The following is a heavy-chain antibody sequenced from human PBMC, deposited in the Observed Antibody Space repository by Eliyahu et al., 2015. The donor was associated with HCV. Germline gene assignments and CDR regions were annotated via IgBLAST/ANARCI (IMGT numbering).Heavy chain of an antibody. J-gene: IGHJ5*02. V-gene: IGHV4-59*01. CDR2: IHYSGST. CDR1: GGSITTYS. D-gene: IGHD6-19*01. CDR3: ASGGGGIAVAGTGGWFDP. Sequence: QVQLQESGPGLVKPSETLSLTCTVSGGSITTYSXSWIRQPPGKGLEWIGYIHYSGSTNYNPSLKSRVTISLDTSKNQFSLNLTSVTAADTAVYYCASGGGGIAVAGTGGWFDPWGQGTLVTVSS.